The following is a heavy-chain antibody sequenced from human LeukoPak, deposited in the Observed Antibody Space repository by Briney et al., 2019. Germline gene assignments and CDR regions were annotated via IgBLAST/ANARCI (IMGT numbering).Heavy chain of an antibody. CDR2: IYSGGST. CDR1: GFTVSSNY. J-gene: IGHJ3*02. CDR3: ARLRRYCSSTSCYTNAFDI. V-gene: IGHV3-53*01. D-gene: IGHD2-2*02. Sequence: PGGSLRLSCAASGFTVSSNYMSWVRQAPGKGLEWVSVIYSGGSTYYADSVKGRFTISRDNSKNTLHLQMNSLRAEDTAVYYCARLRRYCSSTSCYTNAFDIWGQGTMVTVSS.